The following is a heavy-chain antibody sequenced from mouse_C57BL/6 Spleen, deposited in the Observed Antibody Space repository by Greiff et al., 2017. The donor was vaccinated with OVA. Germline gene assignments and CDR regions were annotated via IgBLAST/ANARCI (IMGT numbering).Heavy chain of an antibody. V-gene: IGHV1-15*01. CDR3: TGGDPYYDY. D-gene: IGHD2-13*01. Sequence: VKLMESGAELVRPGASVTLSCTASGYTFTGYEMHWVNQTPVHGLEWIGAIGPATGGTASNHKVKGPSILSADKSSSTAYMDLRSLTSEDSAGYYCTGGDPYYDYWGQGTTLTVSS. CDR2: IGPATGGT. J-gene: IGHJ2*01. CDR1: GYTFTGYE.